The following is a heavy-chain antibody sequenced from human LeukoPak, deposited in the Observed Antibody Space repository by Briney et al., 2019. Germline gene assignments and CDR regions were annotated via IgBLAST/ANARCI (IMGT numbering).Heavy chain of an antibody. CDR2: IYYSGST. D-gene: IGHD2/OR15-2a*01. V-gene: IGHV4-39*01. Sequence: SETLSLTCTVSGGSISSSSYYWGWLRQPPGKGLEWIGSIYYSGSTYYNPSLKSRVTISVDTSKNQFSLKLSSVTDADTAGYYGARGGRIGTYYDESRFYLGYWGQGTLVTVSS. CDR1: GGSISSSSYY. CDR3: ARGGRIGTYYDESRFYLGY. J-gene: IGHJ4*02.